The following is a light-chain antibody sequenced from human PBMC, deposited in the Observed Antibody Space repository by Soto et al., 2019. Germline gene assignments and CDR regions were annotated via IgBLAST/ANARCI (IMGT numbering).Light chain of an antibody. J-gene: IGLJ1*01. CDR1: SSDVGGYNY. Sequence: QSALTQPASVSGSPGQSITISCTGASSDVGGYNYVSWYQQRPDEAPKLMFYDVNNRPTGVSNRFSGSKSCNTASLTISGLQAEYEADYYCSAYTSSSTYVFGTGTKVTVL. CDR3: SAYTSSSTYV. V-gene: IGLV2-14*01. CDR2: DVN.